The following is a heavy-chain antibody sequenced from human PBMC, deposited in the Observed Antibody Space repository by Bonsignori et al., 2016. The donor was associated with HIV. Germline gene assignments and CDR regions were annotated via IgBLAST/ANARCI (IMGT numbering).Heavy chain of an antibody. CDR2: IDPVSGDT. CDR1: GYTFSGYT. J-gene: IGHJ3*01. CDR3: AGVGINTPFDVLYV. Sequence: QAQLVQSGAEMKKPGASVKISCKASGYTFSGYTLHWLRQAPGQRPEWMGRIDPVSGDTKFAQKFQGRVALTRARSLSTGYLEVTSLRSDDSALYYCAGVGINTPFDVLYVWGQGTNGRRLF. V-gene: IGHV1-2*06. D-gene: IGHD3-16*01.